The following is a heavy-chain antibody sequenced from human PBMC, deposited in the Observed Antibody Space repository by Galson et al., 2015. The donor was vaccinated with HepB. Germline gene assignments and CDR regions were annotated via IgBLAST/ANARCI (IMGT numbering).Heavy chain of an antibody. V-gene: IGHV3-15*07. D-gene: IGHD3-16*01. J-gene: IGHJ4*02. CDR1: GFTFRNAY. Sequence: SLRLSCAASGFTFRNAYMNWVRQAPGKGLGWVGRIKSNPDGETTDYAAPVEDRFVISRDDSKNTLYLQMTGLKTEDTAVYYCTTDKSRYAAGWQDFDYWGQGTLVTVSS. CDR3: TTDKSRYAAGWQDFDY. CDR2: IKSNPDGETT.